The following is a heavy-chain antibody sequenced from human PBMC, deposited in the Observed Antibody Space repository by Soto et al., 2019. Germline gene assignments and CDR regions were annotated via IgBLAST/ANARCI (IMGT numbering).Heavy chain of an antibody. CDR1: GGSISSYY. J-gene: IGHJ4*02. CDR3: AGATTITMVRGVIITGLDY. CDR2: IYYSGST. V-gene: IGHV4-59*01. Sequence: SETLSLTCTVSGGSISSYYWSWIRQPPGKGLEWIGYIYYSGSTNYNPSLKSRVTISVDTSKNQFSLKLSSVTAADTAVYYCAGATTITMVRGVIITGLDYWGQGTLVTVSS. D-gene: IGHD3-10*01.